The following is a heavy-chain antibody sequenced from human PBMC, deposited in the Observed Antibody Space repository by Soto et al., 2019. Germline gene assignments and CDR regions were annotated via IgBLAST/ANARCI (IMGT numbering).Heavy chain of an antibody. CDR2: IYYSGST. CDR1: GGPISSSSYY. D-gene: IGHD6-6*01. Sequence: SETLSLTCTVSGGPISSSSYYWGWIRQPPGKGLEWIGSIYYSGSTYYNPSLKSRVTISVDTSKNQFSLKLSSVTAADTAVYYCATPAPSSSSQGDGYYYYGMDVWGQGTTVTVSS. CDR3: ATPAPSSSSQGDGYYYYGMDV. J-gene: IGHJ6*02. V-gene: IGHV4-39*01.